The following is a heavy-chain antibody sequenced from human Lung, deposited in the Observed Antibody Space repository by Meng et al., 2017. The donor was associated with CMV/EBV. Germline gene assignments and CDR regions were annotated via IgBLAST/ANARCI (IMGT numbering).Heavy chain of an antibody. CDR3: AKISEFWSGSDV. Sequence: GESLKISCAASGFTFSSYGMHWVRQAPGKGLEWVAFLLYDGSKKYYADSVKGRFTISRDNSKNTLYLQMNSLRAEDTAVYYCAKISEFWSGSDVWGQGTPVTVSS. J-gene: IGHJ6*02. CDR1: GFTFSSYG. D-gene: IGHD3-3*01. V-gene: IGHV3-30*02. CDR2: LLYDGSKK.